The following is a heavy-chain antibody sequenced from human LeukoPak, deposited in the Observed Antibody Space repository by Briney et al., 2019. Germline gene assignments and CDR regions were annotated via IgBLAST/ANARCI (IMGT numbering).Heavy chain of an antibody. D-gene: IGHD6-13*01. CDR1: GFTFSSYW. V-gene: IGHV3-7*01. J-gene: IGHJ1*01. CDR2: IKQDGSGK. CDR3: ARAGSRIAAAGPFQH. Sequence: GGSLRLSCAASGFTFSSYWMSWVRQAPGKGLEWVANIKQDGSGKYYVDSVKGRFTISRDNAKNSLYLQMNSLRAEDTAVYYCARAGSRIAAAGPFQHWGQGTLVTVSS.